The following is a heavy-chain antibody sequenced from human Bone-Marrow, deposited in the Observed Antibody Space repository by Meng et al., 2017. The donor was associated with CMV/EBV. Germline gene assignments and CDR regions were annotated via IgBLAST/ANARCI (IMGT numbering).Heavy chain of an antibody. V-gene: IGHV3-23*01. D-gene: IGHD1-7*01. J-gene: IGHJ6*02. Sequence: GGSLRLSCAASGFSFSSYAMSWVRQAPGKGLEWVSSISASGVSTYYADSVKGRFTLSRDNPENTLYLQVSSLRAEDTATYYCAKLGTAQVGNYYYGLGVWGQGTTVTVSS. CDR1: GFSFSSYA. CDR2: ISASGVST. CDR3: AKLGTAQVGNYYYGLGV.